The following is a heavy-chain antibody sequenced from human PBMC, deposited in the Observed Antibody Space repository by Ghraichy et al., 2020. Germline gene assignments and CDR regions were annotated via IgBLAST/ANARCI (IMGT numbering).Heavy chain of an antibody. J-gene: IGHJ4*02. CDR2: INHSGST. CDR3: ARGGRYFDWLPFDY. D-gene: IGHD3-9*01. Sequence: SETLSLTCAVYGGSFSGYYWSWIRQPPGKGLEWIGEINHSGSTNYNPSLKSRVTISVDTSKNQFSLKLSSVTAADTAVYYCARGGRYFDWLPFDYWGQGTLVTVSS. V-gene: IGHV4-34*01. CDR1: GGSFSGYY.